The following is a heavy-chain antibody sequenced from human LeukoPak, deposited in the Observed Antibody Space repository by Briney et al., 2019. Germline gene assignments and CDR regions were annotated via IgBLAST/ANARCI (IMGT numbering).Heavy chain of an antibody. D-gene: IGHD3-10*01. Sequence: GGPLRLSCAASGFTFSTYAMTWVRQAPGKGLEWVSGISGGGDNTYYADSVKGRFTISRDNSKNTLYLQMNSLRAEDTAIYYCAKTPKLVRGAPDYWGQGTLVTVSS. V-gene: IGHV3-23*01. J-gene: IGHJ4*02. CDR1: GFTFSTYA. CDR2: ISGGGDNT. CDR3: AKTPKLVRGAPDY.